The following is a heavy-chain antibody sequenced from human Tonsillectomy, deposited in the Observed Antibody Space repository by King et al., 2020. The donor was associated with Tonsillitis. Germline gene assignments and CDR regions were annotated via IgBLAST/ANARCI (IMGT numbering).Heavy chain of an antibody. D-gene: IGHD5-12*01. CDR2: FDPEASET. CDR1: GYTLSELS. CDR3: ATEFIVATLSNAFDI. V-gene: IGHV1-24*01. J-gene: IGHJ3*02. Sequence: VQLVESGAEVKKPGASVKVSCKVSGYTLSELSMHWVRQAPGKGLEWMGGFDPEASETVYAQKFQGRVTMTEDTSTDTAYMELTSLRSEDTAVYYCATEFIVATLSNAFDIWGQGTMVTVSS.